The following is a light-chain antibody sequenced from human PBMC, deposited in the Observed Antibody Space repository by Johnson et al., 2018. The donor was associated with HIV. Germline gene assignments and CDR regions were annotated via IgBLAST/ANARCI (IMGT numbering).Light chain of an antibody. V-gene: IGLV1-51*02. J-gene: IGLJ1*01. CDR1: SYNIGNNY. CDR3: GTWDSSLGTYV. CDR2: ENN. Sequence: QSVLTQPPSVSAAPGQKVTISCSGSSYNIGNNYVSWYRQLPGTAPQLLIYENNKRPSGIPDRFSGSKSATSATLGITGLQPGDEADYYCGTWDSSLGTYVFGTGTKVTVL.